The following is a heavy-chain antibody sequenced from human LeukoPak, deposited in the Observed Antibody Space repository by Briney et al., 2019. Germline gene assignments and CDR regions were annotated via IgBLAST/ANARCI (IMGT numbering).Heavy chain of an antibody. CDR3: ARYYDRSGYWSTPHFDY. CDR2: IQYSGST. Sequence: SETLSLTCTVSGDSVSGISFYWSWIRQPPWKGLQYIGYIQYSGSTNYNPSLKSRVTISVDTSKNQFSLKLSSVTAADTAVYYCARYYDRSGYWSTPHFDYWGQGTLVTVSS. V-gene: IGHV4-61*01. J-gene: IGHJ4*02. CDR1: GDSVSGISFY. D-gene: IGHD3-22*01.